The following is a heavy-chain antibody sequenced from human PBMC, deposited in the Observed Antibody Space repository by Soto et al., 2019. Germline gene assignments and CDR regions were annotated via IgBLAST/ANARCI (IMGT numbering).Heavy chain of an antibody. CDR3: ARDYGGNWEDASDI. V-gene: IGHV3-48*02. CDR1: GFTFSSYS. D-gene: IGHD2-15*01. CDR2: ISSSSTI. Sequence: PGGSLRLSCAASGFTFSSYSMNWVRQAPGKGLEWVSYISSSSTIYYADSVKGRFTISRDNAKNSLYLQMNSLRDEDTAVYYCARDYGGNWEDASDIWGQGTMVTVSS. J-gene: IGHJ3*02.